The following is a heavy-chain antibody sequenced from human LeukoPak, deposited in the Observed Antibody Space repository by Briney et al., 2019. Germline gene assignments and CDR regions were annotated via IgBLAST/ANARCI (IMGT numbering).Heavy chain of an antibody. Sequence: PGGSLRLSCATSGFTFSSYGMHWVRQAPGKGLEWVAFIRYDGSNKYYADSVKGRFTISRDNSKNTLYLQMNSLRAEDTAVYYCAKRLVSGYSSSWYGYYYYMDVWGKGTTVTASS. CDR1: GFTFSSYG. J-gene: IGHJ6*03. CDR2: IRYDGSNK. CDR3: AKRLVSGYSSSWYGYYYYMDV. V-gene: IGHV3-30*02. D-gene: IGHD6-13*01.